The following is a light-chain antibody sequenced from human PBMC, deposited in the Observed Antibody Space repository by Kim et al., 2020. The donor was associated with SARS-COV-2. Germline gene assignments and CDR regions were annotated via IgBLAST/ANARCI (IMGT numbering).Light chain of an antibody. Sequence: LEQTARSTRQGGSLRVSYATWYQQKPGQAPVVVIYDKNKRPSGIPDRFSGSSSINTASLPITGAQAEDEADYYCNSRDGSGNHVLFGGGTQLTVL. CDR2: DKN. CDR1: SLRVSY. V-gene: IGLV3-19*01. CDR3: NSRDGSGNHVL. J-gene: IGLJ2*01.